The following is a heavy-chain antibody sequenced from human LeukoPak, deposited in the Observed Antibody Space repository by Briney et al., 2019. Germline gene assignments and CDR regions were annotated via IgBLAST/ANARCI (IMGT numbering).Heavy chain of an antibody. V-gene: IGHV5-51*01. D-gene: IGHD6-13*01. Sequence: GESLKISCKGSGYSFTSYWIGWVRQLPGKGLEWRGIIYPGDSDTRYSPSFQGQVTISADKSISNAYLQWSSLKASDNAMYYCARRQAAAGRGYWFDPWRQGTLVTVSS. CDR2: IYPGDSDT. CDR1: GYSFTSYW. J-gene: IGHJ5*02. CDR3: ARRQAAAGRGYWFDP.